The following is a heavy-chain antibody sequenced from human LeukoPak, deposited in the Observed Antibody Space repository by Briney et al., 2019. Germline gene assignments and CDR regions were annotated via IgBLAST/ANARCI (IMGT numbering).Heavy chain of an antibody. CDR2: INTNTGNP. V-gene: IGHV7-4-1*02. J-gene: IGHJ5*02. D-gene: IGHD4-23*01. CDR3: ARALDYGGNSVGWFDP. Sequence: ASVKVSCKASGYTFTSYAMNWVRQAPGQGLEWMGWINTNTGNPTYAQGFTGRFVLSLDTSVSTAYLQISSLKAEDTAVYYCARALDYGGNSVGWFDPWGQGTLVTVSS. CDR1: GYTFTSYA.